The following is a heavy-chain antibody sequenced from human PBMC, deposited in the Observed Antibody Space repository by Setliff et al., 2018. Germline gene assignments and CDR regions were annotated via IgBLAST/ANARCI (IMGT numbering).Heavy chain of an antibody. J-gene: IGHJ6*02. D-gene: IGHD3-9*01. V-gene: IGHV3-74*03. CDR3: ARAYYGTVNGYSSYYGLDV. CDR2: VNDDGSSA. CDR1: GFTFSNAW. Sequence: PGGSLRLSCAASGFTFSNAWMSWVRQDPGKGLVWVSRVNDDGSSAMYADSVKGRFTMSRDNPKNTLYRQRNSLRAEDTAVYYCARAYYGTVNGYSSYYGLDVWGQGTTVTVSS.